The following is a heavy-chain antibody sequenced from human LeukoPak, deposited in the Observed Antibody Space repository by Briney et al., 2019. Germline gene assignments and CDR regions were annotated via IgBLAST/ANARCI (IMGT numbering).Heavy chain of an antibody. D-gene: IGHD1-1*01. V-gene: IGHV1-2*02. J-gene: IGHJ6*03. CDR3: AKVAGTTPNHYYYYMDV. Sequence: ASVKVSCKASGYIFIGYYIHWVRQAPGHGLEWMGWINPYSGDTNYAQKFQGRVTMTRDTSISTAHMELTRLISDDTAVYYCAKVAGTTPNHYYYYMDVCGRGTTVTVSS. CDR1: GYIFIGYY. CDR2: INPYSGDT.